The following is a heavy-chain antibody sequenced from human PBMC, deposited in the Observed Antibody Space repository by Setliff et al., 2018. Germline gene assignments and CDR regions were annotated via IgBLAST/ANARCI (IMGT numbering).Heavy chain of an antibody. CDR3: AREVWNIYDNDNSWSGYSDH. J-gene: IGHJ4*02. CDR2: IRQDGTNK. V-gene: IGHV3-7*03. Sequence: GGSLRLSCVASGFTISNYWMAWVRQAPGKGLEWVADIRQDGTNKYYVDSVKGRFTISRDHAKNSLYLQMNTLIAEDTALYYCAREVWNIYDNDNSWSGYSDHWGQGTLVTVSS. D-gene: IGHD3-3*01. CDR1: GFTISNYW.